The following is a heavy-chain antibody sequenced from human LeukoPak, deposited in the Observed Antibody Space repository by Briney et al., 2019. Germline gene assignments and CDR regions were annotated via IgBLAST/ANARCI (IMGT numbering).Heavy chain of an antibody. V-gene: IGHV3-23*01. Sequence: GGSLRLSCAASGFTFGNHDMHWVRQAPDKGLEWVSAISGSGDTTYYADSVKGRFTISRDNSKNTLSLQMNSLRAEDTAVYYCAKDMTTYYYYYGMDVWGQGTTVTVSS. D-gene: IGHD4-17*01. CDR3: AKDMTTYYYYYGMDV. J-gene: IGHJ6*02. CDR2: ISGSGDTT. CDR1: GFTFGNHD.